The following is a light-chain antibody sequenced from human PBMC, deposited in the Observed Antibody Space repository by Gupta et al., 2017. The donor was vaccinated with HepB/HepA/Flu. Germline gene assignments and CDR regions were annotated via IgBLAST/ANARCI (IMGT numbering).Light chain of an antibody. CDR2: EIS. CDR1: QSLLHINGNTY. V-gene: IGKV2-24*01. CDR3: RQATQFPWT. J-gene: IGKJ1*01. Sequence: DIVMTQTPLSSPVTVGQPASISCRSSQSLLHINGNTYLSWLQQRPGQPPRLLIYEISNRFSGVPDRFSGSGAGTDFTLKISRVEAEDVGVYYCRQATQFPWTFGQGTKVDIK.